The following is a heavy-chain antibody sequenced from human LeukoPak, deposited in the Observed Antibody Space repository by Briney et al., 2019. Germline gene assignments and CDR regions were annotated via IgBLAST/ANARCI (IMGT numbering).Heavy chain of an antibody. CDR1: GFTFSRYA. CDR3: ARAAGDRIGFFDL. V-gene: IGHV3-23*01. D-gene: IGHD2-15*01. Sequence: GGSLRLSCETSGFTFSRYAMTWVRQAPGKGLEWVSTIGGLGESTNYGDSVKGRFTISRDNSKSTVYLQMNGLRAEDTAVYYCARAAGDRIGFFDLWGRGTLVTVSS. CDR2: IGGLGEST. J-gene: IGHJ2*01.